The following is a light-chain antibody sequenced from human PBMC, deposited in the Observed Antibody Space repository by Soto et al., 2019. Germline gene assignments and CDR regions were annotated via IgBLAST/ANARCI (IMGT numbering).Light chain of an antibody. J-gene: IGKJ1*01. CDR1: QDISHY. CDR3: QEYSDSSWT. Sequence: DIQITQSPCSLSAYVGDRVTFTCRASQDISHYLAWYQRKPGKAPKLLIYDASTLESGVPSTFDGSGFGTEFTLTISSLQPDDFATYYCQEYSDSSWTFGQGTKVDIK. V-gene: IGKV1-5*01. CDR2: DAS.